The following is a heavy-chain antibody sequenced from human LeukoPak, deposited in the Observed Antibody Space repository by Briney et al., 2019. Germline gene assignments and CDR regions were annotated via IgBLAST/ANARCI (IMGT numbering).Heavy chain of an antibody. Sequence: PSGTLSLTCAVSGGSISSSNWWSWVRQPPGKGLEWIGEIYHSGSTNYNLSLKSRVTISVDKSKNQFSLKLSSVTAADTAVYYCARRGIVVVVAASHFDYWGQGTLVTVSS. CDR3: ARRGIVVVVAASHFDY. D-gene: IGHD2-15*01. V-gene: IGHV4-4*02. CDR2: IYHSGST. J-gene: IGHJ4*02. CDR1: GGSISSSNW.